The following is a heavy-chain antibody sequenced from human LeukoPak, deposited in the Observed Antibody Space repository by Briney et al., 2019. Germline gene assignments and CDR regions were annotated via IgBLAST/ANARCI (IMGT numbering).Heavy chain of an antibody. D-gene: IGHD3-3*01. V-gene: IGHV3-30*02. CDR2: IRFDGSEI. CDR1: GFTFSSYG. J-gene: IGHJ4*02. Sequence: GGSLRLSCAASGFTFSSYGMHWVRQAPGKGLEWVAFIRFDGSEIYYADSVRGRFTISRDNSKNTLYLQMNSLRAEDTAVYYCAKDGDFWSGYYGPSYFDYWGQGTLVTVSS. CDR3: AKDGDFWSGYYGPSYFDY.